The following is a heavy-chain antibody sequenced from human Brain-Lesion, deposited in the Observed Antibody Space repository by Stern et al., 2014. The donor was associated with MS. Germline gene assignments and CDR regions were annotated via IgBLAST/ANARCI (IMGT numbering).Heavy chain of an antibody. V-gene: IGHV1-2*02. CDR3: ARISLGSGIDY. CDR2: INPNSGAT. J-gene: IGHJ4*02. CDR1: ENTFTGYY. Sequence: VQLVESGAEVKKPGASVKVTCKTSENTFTGYYIHWVRQDPGQGLEWMGWINPNSGATNYAQRFQDRVSLTSDTSNSLAYMELDRLTSSDTAVYYCARISLGSGIDYWGQGSLVTVSS. D-gene: IGHD1-26*01.